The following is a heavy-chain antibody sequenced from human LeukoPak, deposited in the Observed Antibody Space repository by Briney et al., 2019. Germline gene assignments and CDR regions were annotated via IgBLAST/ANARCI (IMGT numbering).Heavy chain of an antibody. J-gene: IGHJ4*02. CDR2: IFGSGTPT. D-gene: IGHD5-12*01. V-gene: IGHV3-23*01. Sequence: GGSLRLSCAASGFTFSNYAMTWVRQAPGKGLEWVSTIFGSGTPTHYADSVKDRITISRDNSKSTLYLQMNSLRAEDTAVYYCAKPARGYSGYDSQSDYWGQGTLVTVSS. CDR1: GFTFSNYA. CDR3: AKPARGYSGYDSQSDY.